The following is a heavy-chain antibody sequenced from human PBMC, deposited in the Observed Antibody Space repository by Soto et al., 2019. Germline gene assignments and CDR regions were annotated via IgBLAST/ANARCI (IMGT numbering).Heavy chain of an antibody. CDR2: INSDGSST. V-gene: IGHV3-74*01. CDR1: GFPFSSYW. J-gene: IGHJ4*02. CDR3: AREGIAAPNDY. D-gene: IGHD6-13*01. Sequence: GVPMRLSCTASGFPFSSYWMHCVSQAPGKGLVWVSRINSDGSSTSYADSVKGRFTISRDNAKNTLYLQMNSLRAEDTAVYYCAREGIAAPNDYWGQGTLVTVSS.